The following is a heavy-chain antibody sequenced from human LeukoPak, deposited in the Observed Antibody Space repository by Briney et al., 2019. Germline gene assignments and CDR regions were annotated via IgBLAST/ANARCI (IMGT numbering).Heavy chain of an antibody. CDR2: ISSSSSTT. CDR3: ARGRGYSGYDYDAFDI. D-gene: IGHD5-12*01. V-gene: IGHV3-11*04. J-gene: IGHJ3*02. Sequence: GGSLRLSCAASGFTFSDYYMSWIRQAPGKGLEWVSYISSSSSTTYYADSVKGRFTISRDNAKNSLYLQMNSLRDEDTAVYYCARGRGYSGYDYDAFDIWGQGTMVTVSS. CDR1: GFTFSDYY.